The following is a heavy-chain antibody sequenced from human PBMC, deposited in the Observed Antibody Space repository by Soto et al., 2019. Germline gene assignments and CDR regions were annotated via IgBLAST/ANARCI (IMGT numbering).Heavy chain of an antibody. CDR2: IYWDDDK. J-gene: IGHJ5*02. D-gene: IGHD3-3*01. Sequence: SGPTLVNPTQTLTLTCTFSGFSLSTSGVGVGWIRQPPGKALEWLALIYWDDDKRYSPSLKTRLTLTKDTSKNQLVLTMTNMDPVDTATYYCAHRPRESVRAGLRFLEWHGGWFDPWGQGTLVTVSS. V-gene: IGHV2-5*02. CDR1: GFSLSTSGVG. CDR3: AHRPRESVRAGLRFLEWHGGWFDP.